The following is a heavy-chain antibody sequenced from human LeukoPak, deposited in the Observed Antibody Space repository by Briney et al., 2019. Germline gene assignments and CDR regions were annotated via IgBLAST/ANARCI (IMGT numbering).Heavy chain of an antibody. J-gene: IGHJ4*02. CDR2: IYSGGNT. D-gene: IGHD3-10*01. Sequence: GGSLRLSCTVSGFTVSSNSWSWVRQAPGKGLEWVSFIYSGGNTHYSDSVTGRFTISRDNSKNTLYLQMNSLRAEDTAVYYCAKLSVWDGSGNYDYWGQGTLVTVSS. CDR3: AKLSVWDGSGNYDY. CDR1: GFTVSSNS. V-gene: IGHV3-53*01.